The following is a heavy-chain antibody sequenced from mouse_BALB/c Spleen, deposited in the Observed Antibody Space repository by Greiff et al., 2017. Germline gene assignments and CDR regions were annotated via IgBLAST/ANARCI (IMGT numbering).Heavy chain of an antibody. D-gene: IGHD2-3*01. J-gene: IGHJ2*01. CDR2: ISSGSSTI. V-gene: IGHV5-17*02. CDR1: GFTFSSFG. CDR3: ARRGGLLNYFDY. Sequence: EVKLVESGGGLVQPGGSRKLSCAASGFTFSSFGMHWVRQAPEKGLEWVAYISSGSSTIYYADTVKGRFTISRDNPKNTLFLQMTSLRSEDTAMYYCARRGGLLNYFDYWGQGTTLTVSS.